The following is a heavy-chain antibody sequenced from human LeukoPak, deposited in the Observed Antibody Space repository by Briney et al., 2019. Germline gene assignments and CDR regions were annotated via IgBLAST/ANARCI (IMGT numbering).Heavy chain of an antibody. V-gene: IGHV3-49*04. CDR1: GFTFDTYA. J-gene: IGHJ4*02. Sequence: PGGSLRLSCATSGFTFDTYAMTWVRQAPGKGLEWVGFIRSKAYGATTEYAASVKGRFTISRDDSKSIVYLQMNSLKTEDTAVYYCTHHDYGDYWGQGTLVTVSS. CDR3: THHDYGDY. CDR2: IRSKAYGATT.